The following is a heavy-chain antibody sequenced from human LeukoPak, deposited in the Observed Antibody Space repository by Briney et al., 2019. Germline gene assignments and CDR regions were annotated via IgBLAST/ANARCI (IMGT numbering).Heavy chain of an antibody. CDR2: VPHSGSA. J-gene: IGHJ4*02. D-gene: IGHD6-13*01. Sequence: SETLSLTCTVSGGSISSPTYSWAWIRQPPGKGLEWPGSVPHSGSAYYSPFLKSRVTMSGDTSKNQFSLRLSSVTAADTAVYYCARRQLAAGGRGYFFDYWGQGTLVTVSS. V-gene: IGHV4-39*01. CDR3: ARRQLAAGGRGYFFDY. CDR1: GGSISSPTYS.